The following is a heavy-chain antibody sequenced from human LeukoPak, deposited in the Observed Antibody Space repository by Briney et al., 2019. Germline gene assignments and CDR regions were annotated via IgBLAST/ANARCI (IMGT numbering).Heavy chain of an antibody. D-gene: IGHD2-2*01. CDR2: INPNSGGT. Sequence: GGSVKVSCNVSAYTFTGYYMHWVRQAPGQGLEWMGWINPNSGGTNYAQKFNVSVTMSRDTSISTAYMELSRLRSDDTAVYYCARVGPIYCSSTRCSPNWFDPWGQGTLVTVSS. V-gene: IGHV1-2*02. CDR3: ARVGPIYCSSTRCSPNWFDP. CDR1: AYTFTGYY. J-gene: IGHJ5*02.